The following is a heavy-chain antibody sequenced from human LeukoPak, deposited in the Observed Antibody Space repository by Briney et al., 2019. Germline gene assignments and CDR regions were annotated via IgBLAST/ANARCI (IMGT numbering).Heavy chain of an antibody. CDR3: ARHAGDYYDSSGYFTFGY. V-gene: IGHV4-59*08. CDR1: GGSISSYY. Sequence: SETLSLTCTVSGGSISSYYWSWIRQPPGRGLEWIGYIYYSGSTNYNPSLKSRVTISVDTSKNQFSLKLSSVTAADTAVYYCARHAGDYYDSSGYFTFGYWGQGNLVTVSS. D-gene: IGHD3-22*01. J-gene: IGHJ4*02. CDR2: IYYSGST.